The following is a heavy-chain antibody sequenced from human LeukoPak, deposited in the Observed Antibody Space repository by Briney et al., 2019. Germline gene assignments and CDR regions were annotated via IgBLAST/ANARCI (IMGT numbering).Heavy chain of an antibody. CDR1: GYTFTSYD. CDR3: ARGLTYYDFWSGYARGYYYYMDV. CDR2: MNPNSGNT. V-gene: IGHV1-8*03. J-gene: IGHJ6*03. Sequence: ASVSVSCKASGYTFTSYDINWVRQATGQGREGMGWMNPNSGNTGYAQKFQGRVTITRNTSISTAYMELSSLRSEDTAVYYCARGLTYYDFWSGYARGYYYYMDVWGKGTTVTVSS. D-gene: IGHD3-3*01.